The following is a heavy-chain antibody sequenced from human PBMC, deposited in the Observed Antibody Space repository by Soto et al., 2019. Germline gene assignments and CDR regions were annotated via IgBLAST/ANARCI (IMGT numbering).Heavy chain of an antibody. CDR2: IYYSGST. CDR3: ARGWDTMVRGTYNWFDP. J-gene: IGHJ5*02. Sequence: QVQLQESGPGLVKPSETLSLTCTVSGGSVSSGSYYWSWIRQPPGKGLEWIGYIYYSGSTNYNPSLKSRVTISVDTSKNQFSLKLSSVTAADTAVYYCARGWDTMVRGTYNWFDPWGQGTLVTVSS. CDR1: GGSVSSGSYY. D-gene: IGHD3-10*01. V-gene: IGHV4-61*01.